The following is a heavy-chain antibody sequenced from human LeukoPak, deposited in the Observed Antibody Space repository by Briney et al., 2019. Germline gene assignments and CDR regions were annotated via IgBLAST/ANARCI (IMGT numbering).Heavy chain of an antibody. V-gene: IGHV3-48*01. CDR1: GFTFSSYS. Sequence: GGSLRLSCAASGFTFSSYSMNWVRQAPGKGLEWVSYISSSSSSTIYYADSVKGRFTISRDNAKNSLYLQMNSLRAEDTAVYYCARGRPPHGAFDIWGQGTMVTVSS. CDR2: ISSSSSSTI. CDR3: ARGRPPHGAFDI. J-gene: IGHJ3*02.